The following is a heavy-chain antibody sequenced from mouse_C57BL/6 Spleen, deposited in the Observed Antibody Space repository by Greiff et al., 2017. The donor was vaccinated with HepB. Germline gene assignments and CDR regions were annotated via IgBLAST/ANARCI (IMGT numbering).Heavy chain of an antibody. D-gene: IGHD1-1*01. CDR2: IRNKANGYTT. Sequence: EVKLMESGGGLVQPGGSLSLSCAASGFTFTDYYMSWVRQPPGKALEWLGFIRNKANGYTTEYSASVKGRVTISRDNSQNILYLQMNALRAEASATYYCARDIVVSYWYFDVWGTGTTVTVSS. CDR3: ARDIVVSYWYFDV. J-gene: IGHJ1*03. V-gene: IGHV7-3*01. CDR1: GFTFTDYY.